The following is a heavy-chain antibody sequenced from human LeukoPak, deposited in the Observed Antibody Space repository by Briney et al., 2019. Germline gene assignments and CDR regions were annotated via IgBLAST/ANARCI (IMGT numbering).Heavy chain of an antibody. CDR1: GYTFTSYD. V-gene: IGHV1-8*03. CDR2: INPSSGST. D-gene: IGHD1-1*01. Sequence: GASVKVSCKASGYTFTSYDINWVRQATGQGLEWMGSINPSSGSTGYAQKFQGRVTITRNTSISTVYMELSSLRSEDTAVYYCARGPPTAHYFQHWGQGTLVSVSS. CDR3: ARGPPTAHYFQH. J-gene: IGHJ1*01.